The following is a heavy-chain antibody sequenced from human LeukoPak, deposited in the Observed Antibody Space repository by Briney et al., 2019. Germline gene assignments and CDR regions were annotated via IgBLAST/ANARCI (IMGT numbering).Heavy chain of an antibody. J-gene: IGHJ5*02. Sequence: SQTLSLTCAISGDSVSSHSAAWNWIRQSPSRGLEWLGRTYYRSKWYNDYAASVKSRITINPDTSKNKFSLQLNSVAPEDTAVYYCARDVSRSEDSSGWYDWFDPWGQGTLVTVSS. D-gene: IGHD6-19*01. CDR1: GDSVSSHSAA. CDR2: TYYRSKWYN. CDR3: ARDVSRSEDSSGWYDWFDP. V-gene: IGHV6-1*01.